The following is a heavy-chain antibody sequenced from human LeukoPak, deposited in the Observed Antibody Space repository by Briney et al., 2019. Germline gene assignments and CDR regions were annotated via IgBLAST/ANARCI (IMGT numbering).Heavy chain of an antibody. Sequence: PGGSLRLSCAASGFTFSSYAMNWVRQAPGKGLEWVSYISSSSNTIYYADSVKGRFTISRDIAKNSLYLQMNSLRDGDTAVYYCARDRYYDSGGFYFDYWGQGTLVTVSS. CDR2: ISSSSNTI. CDR1: GFTFSSYA. V-gene: IGHV3-48*02. D-gene: IGHD3-22*01. J-gene: IGHJ4*02. CDR3: ARDRYYDSGGFYFDY.